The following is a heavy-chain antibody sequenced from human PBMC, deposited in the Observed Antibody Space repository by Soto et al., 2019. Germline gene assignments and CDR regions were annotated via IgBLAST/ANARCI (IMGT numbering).Heavy chain of an antibody. CDR3: ARLTYGAGYSSRWSPPANWFDP. V-gene: IGHV3-21*01. D-gene: IGHD6-13*01. CDR2: ISSSSSYI. J-gene: IGHJ5*02. CDR1: GFTFSSYS. Sequence: GGSLRLSCAASGFTFSSYSMNWVRQAPGKGLEWVSSISSSSSYIYYADSVKGRFTISRDNAKNSLYLQMNSLRADDTAVYYCARLTYGAGYSSRWSPPANWFDPWGQGTLVTVPS.